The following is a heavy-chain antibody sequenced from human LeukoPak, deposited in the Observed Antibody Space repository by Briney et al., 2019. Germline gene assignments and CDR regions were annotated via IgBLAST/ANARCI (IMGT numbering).Heavy chain of an antibody. J-gene: IGHJ4*02. V-gene: IGHV3-21*01. CDR3: ARDRRQREYCSGGSCYSGRYFDY. CDR1: GFTFSSYS. CDR2: ISSSSSYI. D-gene: IGHD2-15*01. Sequence: GGSLRLSCAASGFTFSSYSMNWVRQAPGKGLEWVSSISSSSSYIYYTDSVKGRFTISRDNAKNSLYLQMNSLRAEDTAVYYCARDRRQREYCSGGSCYSGRYFDYWGQGTLVTVSS.